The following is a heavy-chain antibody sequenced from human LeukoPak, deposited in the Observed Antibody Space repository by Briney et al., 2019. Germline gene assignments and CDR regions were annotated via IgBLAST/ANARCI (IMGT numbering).Heavy chain of an antibody. D-gene: IGHD3-22*01. CDR2: ISWNSGSI. J-gene: IGHJ4*02. CDR1: GFTFDDYA. Sequence: GGSLRLSCAASGFTFDDYAMHWVRHAPGKGLEWVSGISWNSGSIGYADSVKGRFTISRDNAKNSLYLQMNSLRAEDTALYYCAKDAYDSSGRLDYWGQGTLVTVSS. CDR3: AKDAYDSSGRLDY. V-gene: IGHV3-9*01.